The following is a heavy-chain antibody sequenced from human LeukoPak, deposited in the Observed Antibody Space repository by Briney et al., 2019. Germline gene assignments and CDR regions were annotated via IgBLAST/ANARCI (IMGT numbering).Heavy chain of an antibody. V-gene: IGHV3-21*04. CDR3: AKDRSYGMDV. CDR2: ISSSSSYI. J-gene: IGHJ6*02. CDR1: GFTFSSYE. Sequence: GGSLRLSCAASGFTFSSYEMNWVRQAPGKGLEWVSSISSSSSYIYYADSVKGRFTISRDNAKNSLYLQMNSLRADDTAVYYCAKDRSYGMDVWGQGTTVTVSS.